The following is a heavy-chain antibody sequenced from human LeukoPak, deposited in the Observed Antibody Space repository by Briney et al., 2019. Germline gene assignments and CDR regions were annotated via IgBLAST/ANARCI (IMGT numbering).Heavy chain of an antibody. J-gene: IGHJ4*02. Sequence: SETLSLTCTVSGGSISSSIYYWGCIRQPPGKGLEWIGSIHYNGSTCYNPSLESRVIMSVDTSKNQFSLNLTSVTAADAAMYYCARDRGVPRPYYFDQWGQGTLATVSS. D-gene: IGHD3-10*01. V-gene: IGHV4-39*07. CDR3: ARDRGVPRPYYFDQ. CDR2: IHYNGST. CDR1: GGSISSSIYY.